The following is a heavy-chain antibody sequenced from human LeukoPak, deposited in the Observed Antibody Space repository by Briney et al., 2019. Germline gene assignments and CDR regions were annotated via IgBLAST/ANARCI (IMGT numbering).Heavy chain of an antibody. CDR2: ITAGGGTT. CDR3: AKAYGTNGYYQLPIDF. D-gene: IGHD3-22*01. J-gene: IGHJ4*02. V-gene: IGHV3-23*01. CDR1: GFTFSSNA. Sequence: GGSLRLSCAASGFTFSSNAMTWVRQAPGKGLECVSAITAGGGTTYYADSVKGRFTISRDNSRNTLYLQLNNLRTDDTALYYCAKAYGTNGYYQLPIDFWGRGTLVTVSS.